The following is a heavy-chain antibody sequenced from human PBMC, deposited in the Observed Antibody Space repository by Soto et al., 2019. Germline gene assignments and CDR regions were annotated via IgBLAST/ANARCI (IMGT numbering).Heavy chain of an antibody. D-gene: IGHD2-15*01. CDR2: IWYDGSNK. CDR3: GRGGGPPSYSSGMAV. V-gene: IGHV3-33*01. Sequence: QVQLVESGGGVVQPGRSLRLSCAASGFTFSSYGMHWVRQAPGKGLEWVAVIWYDGSNKYYADSVKGRFTISRDNSKNPLYVKRNRLRAEDRVVYYWGRGGGPPSYSSGMAVGGKGPPATAPS. J-gene: IGHJ6*04. CDR1: GFTFSSYG.